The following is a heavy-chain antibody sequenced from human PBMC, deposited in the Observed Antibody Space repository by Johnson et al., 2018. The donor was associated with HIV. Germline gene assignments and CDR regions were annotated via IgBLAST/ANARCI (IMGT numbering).Heavy chain of an antibody. CDR1: GFTFDDYA. V-gene: IGHV3-9*01. D-gene: IGHD6-13*01. CDR2: ISWNSGSI. Sequence: VLLVESGGGVARPGGSLRLSCEASGFTFDDYAMHWVRQAPGKGLEWVSGISWNSGSIGYADSVKCRFTISRENAKNSLYLQMNSLRAEDTAVYYCARDPAAAALRAFDIWGQGTMVTVSS. J-gene: IGHJ3*02. CDR3: ARDPAAAALRAFDI.